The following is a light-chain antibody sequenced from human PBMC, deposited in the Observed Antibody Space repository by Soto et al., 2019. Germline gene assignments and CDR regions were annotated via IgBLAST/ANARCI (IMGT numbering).Light chain of an antibody. CDR3: QESFSPLYT. Sequence: DIQLTQSPSSLSASVGDRVTITCRASQTIHNFLNWYQQTPGKAPKLLIYAASNLRGGVPSRFSGGGSGTDVTLTINRLQPEDFATYYCQESFSPLYTVGQGTMLDI. V-gene: IGKV1-39*01. CDR2: AAS. J-gene: IGKJ2*01. CDR1: QTIHNF.